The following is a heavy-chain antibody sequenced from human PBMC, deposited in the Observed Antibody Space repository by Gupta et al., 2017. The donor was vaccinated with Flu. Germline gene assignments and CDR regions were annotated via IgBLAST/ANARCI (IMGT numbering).Heavy chain of an antibody. CDR3: AKEHSPDILTGYAVDY. CDR1: GFTFDDYA. J-gene: IGHJ4*02. D-gene: IGHD3-9*01. Sequence: EVQLVESGGGLLQPGRALRLSCGASGFTFDDYAMHWVRQAPGKGLEWVSGISWNSGSIGYADSVKGRFTISRDNAKNSLYLQMNSLRAEDTALYYCAKEHSPDILTGYAVDYWGQGTLVTVSS. V-gene: IGHV3-9*01. CDR2: ISWNSGSI.